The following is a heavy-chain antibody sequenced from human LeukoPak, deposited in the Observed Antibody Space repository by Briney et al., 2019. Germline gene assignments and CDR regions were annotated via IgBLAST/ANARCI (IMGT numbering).Heavy chain of an antibody. CDR2: INQDAREI. Sequence: GGSLRLSCAAAGFTFSRYWMNWYRQAPGKGLEWVGNINQDAREINYVDSVRGRFTISRDNAKNSLHLQMNSLRAEDTAVYHCATDRDNSDWQKRFDSWGQGTLVTVSS. CDR3: ATDRDNSDWQKRFDS. J-gene: IGHJ4*02. V-gene: IGHV3-7*01. D-gene: IGHD2-21*02. CDR1: GFTFSRYW.